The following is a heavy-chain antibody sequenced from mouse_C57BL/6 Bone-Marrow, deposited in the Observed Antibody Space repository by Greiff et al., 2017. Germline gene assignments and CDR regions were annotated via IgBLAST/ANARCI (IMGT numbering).Heavy chain of an antibody. V-gene: IGHV1-80*01. D-gene: IGHD2-5*01. J-gene: IGHJ2*01. Sequence: VQLQQSGAELVKPGASVKISCKASGYAFSSYWMNWVKQRPGKGLEWIGQIYPGDGDTNYNGKFKGKATLTADKSSSTAYMQLSSLTSEDSAVYSCARDLYYSKYFDYWGQGTTLTVSS. CDR2: IYPGDGDT. CDR3: ARDLYYSKYFDY. CDR1: GYAFSSYW.